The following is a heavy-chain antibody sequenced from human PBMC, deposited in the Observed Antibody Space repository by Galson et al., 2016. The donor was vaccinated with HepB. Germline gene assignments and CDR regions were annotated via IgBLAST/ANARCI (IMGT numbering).Heavy chain of an antibody. CDR3: ASPLTGLAY. V-gene: IGHV3-53*05. CDR2: IYGSGSK. D-gene: IGHD7-27*01. J-gene: IGHJ4*02. CDR1: GFTVSGNY. Sequence: SLRLSCAASGFTVSGNYMMWVRQAPGKGLEWVSDIYGSGSKTYADSVEGRLTISRDNSQNTVYLQMNSLRPEDTALYYCASPLTGLAYWGQGTLVAVSS.